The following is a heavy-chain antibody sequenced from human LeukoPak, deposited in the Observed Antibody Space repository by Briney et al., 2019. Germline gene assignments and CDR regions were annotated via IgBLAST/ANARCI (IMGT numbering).Heavy chain of an antibody. J-gene: IGHJ4*02. CDR1: GFMFNTYA. CDR2: ISITGRSS. D-gene: IGHD2-21*02. CDR3: VKPLVTGRLSGVFQY. Sequence: GGSLRLSCAASGFMFNTYAMSWVRLAPGKGPEWVAIISITGRSSSYADSVKGRFTTSRDNSKNTVYLEMNNLRAEDTAVYYCVKPLVTGRLSGVFQYWGQGALVTVSS. V-gene: IGHV3-23*01.